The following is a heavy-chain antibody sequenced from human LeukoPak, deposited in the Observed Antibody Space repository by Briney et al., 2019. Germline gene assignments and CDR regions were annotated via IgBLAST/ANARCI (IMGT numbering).Heavy chain of an antibody. V-gene: IGHV3-9*01. CDR1: GFPFHDYA. D-gene: IGHD3-10*01. CDR2: ISWNSGSI. Sequence: PGGSLRLSCAASGFPFHDYAMHWVRQGPGKGLEWVSGISWNSGSIGYADSVKGRFTISRDNANNALYLQMDGLRGDDTALYYCVRSSGSYYNDNWFDPWGQGTLVTVSS. CDR3: VRSSGSYYNDNWFDP. J-gene: IGHJ5*02.